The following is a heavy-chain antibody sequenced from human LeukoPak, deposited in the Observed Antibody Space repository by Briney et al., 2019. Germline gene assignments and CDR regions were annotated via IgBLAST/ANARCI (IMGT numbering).Heavy chain of an antibody. CDR2: IYSDGST. CDR1: GFTVSTNY. V-gene: IGHV3-53*05. D-gene: IGHD3-10*01. J-gene: IGHJ4*02. CDR3: AKGGPHYGSGSYYAFDY. Sequence: GGSLRLSCAASGFTVSTNYMSWVRQAPGKKLEWVSDIYSDGSTFYADSVKGRFTISRDNSKNTLYLQMNSLRAEDTAVYYCAKGGPHYGSGSYYAFDYWGQGTLVTVSS.